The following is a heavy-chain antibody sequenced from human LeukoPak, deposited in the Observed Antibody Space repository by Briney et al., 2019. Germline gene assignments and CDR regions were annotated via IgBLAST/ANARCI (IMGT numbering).Heavy chain of an antibody. CDR1: GFTFSSYS. V-gene: IGHV3-21*01. CDR3: ARDPGYGDYYGMDV. Sequence: GGSLRLSCAASGFTFSSYSMNWVPQAPGKGLEWVSSISSSSSYIYYADSVKGRFTISRDNAKNSLYLQMNSLRAEDTAVYYCARDPGYGDYYGMDVWGQGTTVTVSS. CDR2: ISSSSSYI. J-gene: IGHJ6*02. D-gene: IGHD4-17*01.